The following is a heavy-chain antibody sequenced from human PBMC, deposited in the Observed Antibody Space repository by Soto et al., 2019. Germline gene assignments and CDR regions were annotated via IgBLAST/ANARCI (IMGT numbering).Heavy chain of an antibody. D-gene: IGHD4-17*01. CDR2: IYYSGST. Sequence: SETLSLTCTVSGGSISSYYWSWIRQPPGKGLEWIGYIYYSGSTNYNPSLKSRVTISVDTSKNQFSLKLSSVTAADTAVYYCARVRGLRSSPPYFDYWGQGTLVTVSS. CDR1: GGSISSYY. V-gene: IGHV4-59*01. J-gene: IGHJ4*02. CDR3: ARVRGLRSSPPYFDY.